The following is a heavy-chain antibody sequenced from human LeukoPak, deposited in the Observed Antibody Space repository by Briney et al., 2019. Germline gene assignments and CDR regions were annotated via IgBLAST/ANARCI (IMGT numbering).Heavy chain of an antibody. D-gene: IGHD3-10*01. V-gene: IGHV3-48*04. J-gene: IGHJ4*02. CDR2: IHLSGTPT. CDR3: AKDRIYYGSGSPPDY. Sequence: GGSLRLSCAASGFDFSIYRMNWVRQAPGKGLEWVSYIHLSGTPTHYAEVVKGRFSISRDNAKNSLYLQMNSLRAEDTAVYYCAKDRIYYGSGSPPDYWGQGTLVTVSS. CDR1: GFDFSIYR.